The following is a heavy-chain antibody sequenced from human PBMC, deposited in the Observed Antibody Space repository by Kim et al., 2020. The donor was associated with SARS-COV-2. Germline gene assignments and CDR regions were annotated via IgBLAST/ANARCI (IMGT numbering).Heavy chain of an antibody. CDR1: GGSISSGGYY. J-gene: IGHJ4*02. D-gene: IGHD3-22*01. CDR3: ARSLWDDSSGYYY. V-gene: IGHV4-31*03. Sequence: SETLSLTCTVSGGSISSGGYYWSWIRQHPGKGLEWIGYIYYSGSTYYNPSLKSRVTISVDTSKNQFSLKLSSVTAADTAVYYCARSLWDDSSGYYYWGQGTVVTVSS. CDR2: IYYSGST.